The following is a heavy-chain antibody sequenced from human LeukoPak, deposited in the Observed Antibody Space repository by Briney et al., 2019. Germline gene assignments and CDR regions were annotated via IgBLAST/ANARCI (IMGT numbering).Heavy chain of an antibody. CDR2: MSYDGNKK. D-gene: IGHD6-13*01. V-gene: IGHV3-30*19. CDR3: AREWGAAADY. CDR1: RFTFSSYG. Sequence: PGGSLRLSCAASRFTFSSYGMHWVRRAPGKGLEWVAVMSYDGNKKYYADSVKGRFTISRDNSKDTLYLQMNSLRVEDTAVYYCAREWGAAADYWGRGTLVIVSS. J-gene: IGHJ4*02.